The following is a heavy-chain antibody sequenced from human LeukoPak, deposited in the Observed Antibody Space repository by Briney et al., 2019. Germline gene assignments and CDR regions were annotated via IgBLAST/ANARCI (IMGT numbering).Heavy chain of an antibody. CDR3: ARDINSWCSGV. V-gene: IGHV3-21*01. J-gene: IGHJ6*04. Sequence: PGGSLRLSCAASGFTFSVYTMNWVRQAPGKGLEWVASIGGTRNYVYYADSVKGRFTMSRDNAENSLYLQMNSLRAEDTAVYFRARDINSWCSGVWGKGTTVTVSS. D-gene: IGHD3-10*02. CDR2: IGGTRNYV. CDR1: GFTFSVYT.